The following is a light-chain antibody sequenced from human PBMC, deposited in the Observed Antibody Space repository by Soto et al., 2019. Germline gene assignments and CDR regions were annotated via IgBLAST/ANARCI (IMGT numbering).Light chain of an antibody. CDR2: EVS. CDR3: CSYAGSNSLV. J-gene: IGLJ2*01. Sequence: QSALTQPPSASGSPGQSVTISCTGTSSDVGGYNYVSWYQHHPGKAPKLMIYEVSKRPSGVPDRFSGSKSGNTASLTVSGLPAEDEADYYCCSYAGSNSLVFGGVTKLTVL. V-gene: IGLV2-8*01. CDR1: SSDVGGYNY.